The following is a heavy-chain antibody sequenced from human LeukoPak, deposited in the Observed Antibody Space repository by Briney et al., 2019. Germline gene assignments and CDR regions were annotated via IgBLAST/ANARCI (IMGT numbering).Heavy chain of an antibody. CDR1: GFTFSSYA. CDR3: QTGPFDY. Sequence: GGSLRLSCAASGFTFSSYAMHWARQAPGKGLEWVAVISYDGSNKHYADSVKGRFTISRDNSKNTLYLQMNSLRAEDTAVYYAQTGPFDYWGQGTLVTVSS. V-gene: IGHV3-30-3*01. D-gene: IGHD3-10*01. CDR2: ISYDGSNK. J-gene: IGHJ4*02.